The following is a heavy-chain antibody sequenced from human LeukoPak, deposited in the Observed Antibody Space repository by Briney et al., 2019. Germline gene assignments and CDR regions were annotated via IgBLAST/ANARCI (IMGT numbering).Heavy chain of an antibody. CDR2: IYYSGST. J-gene: IGHJ4*02. D-gene: IGHD4-17*01. V-gene: IGHV4-59*01. CDR3: AGDPYGDYYFDY. CDR1: GGSISSYY. Sequence: SETLSLTCTVSGGSISSYYWSWIRQPPGKGLEWIGYIYYSGSTNYNPSLKSRVTISVDTSKNQFSLKLSSVTAADTAVYYCAGDPYGDYYFDYWGQGTLVTVSS.